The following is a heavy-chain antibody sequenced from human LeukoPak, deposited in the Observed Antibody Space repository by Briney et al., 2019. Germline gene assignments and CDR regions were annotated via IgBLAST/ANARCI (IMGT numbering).Heavy chain of an antibody. D-gene: IGHD6-19*01. V-gene: IGHV1-18*01. CDR2: ISTYNSDT. CDR3: ARDPSNTSGWYIYFDS. J-gene: IGHJ4*02. Sequence: ASVKVSCKASGYTFTSFGISWVRQAPGQGLEWMGWISTYNSDTKYAQKFQGRVTLTTDTSTTTAYMELRSLGSDDTAVYYCARDPSNTSGWYIYFDSWGQGTLVTVSS. CDR1: GYTFTSFG.